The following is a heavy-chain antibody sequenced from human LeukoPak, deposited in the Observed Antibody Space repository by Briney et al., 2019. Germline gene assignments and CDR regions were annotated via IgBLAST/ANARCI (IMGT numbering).Heavy chain of an antibody. CDR2: ISSSSSYI. CDR3: ARDLDYDNSGFDY. CDR1: GFTFSSYS. Sequence: GGSLRLSCAASGFTFSSYSMNWVRQAPGKGLEWVSSISSSSSYIYYADSVKGRFTISRDNAKNSLYLQMNSLRAEDTAVYYCARDLDYDNSGFDYWGQGTLVTVSS. V-gene: IGHV3-21*01. J-gene: IGHJ4*02. D-gene: IGHD3-22*01.